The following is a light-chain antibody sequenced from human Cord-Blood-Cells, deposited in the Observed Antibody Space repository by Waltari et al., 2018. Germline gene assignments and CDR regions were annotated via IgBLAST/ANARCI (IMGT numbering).Light chain of an antibody. CDR2: EVS. J-gene: IGLJ1*01. CDR1: SSDAGWYNY. CDR3: SSYAGSNNYV. Sequence: QSALTQPPSASGSPGQSVTISCPGTSSDAGWYNYVSRYQQHPGKTPKLMIYEVSKLHSGFPDRFYGSKSGNTASLTVSGLQAEDEADYYCSSYAGSNNYVVGTGTKVTVL. V-gene: IGLV2-8*01.